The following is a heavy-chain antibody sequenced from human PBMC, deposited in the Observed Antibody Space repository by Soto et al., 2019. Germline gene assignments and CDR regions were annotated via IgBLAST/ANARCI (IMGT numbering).Heavy chain of an antibody. CDR3: AKDKGGRYCSRASCLYSFDY. D-gene: IGHD2-2*01. CDR1: GFTFSTYA. V-gene: IGHV3-23*01. CDR2: ISDSGST. Sequence: PGGSLRLCCTASGFTFSTYAMSWVRQAPGKGLEWVSTISDSGSTYYADSVKGRFTISRDNSKNTLYLEMNSLRAEDTAVYYCAKDKGGRYCSRASCLYSFDYWGQGTLVTVSS. J-gene: IGHJ4*02.